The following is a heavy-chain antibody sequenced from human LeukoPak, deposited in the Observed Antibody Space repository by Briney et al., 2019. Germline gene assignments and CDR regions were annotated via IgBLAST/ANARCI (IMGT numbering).Heavy chain of an antibody. CDR3: ASSSGDSSSWYYFDY. V-gene: IGHV4-4*02. J-gene: IGHJ4*02. CDR2: IYHSGST. Sequence: PSETLSLTCAVSGGSISSSNWWSWVRQPPGKGLEWIGEIYHSGSTNYNPSLKSRVTISVDKSKNQFSLKLSSVTAADTAVYYCASSSGDSSSWYYFDYWGQGTLVTVSS. D-gene: IGHD6-13*01. CDR1: GGSISSSNW.